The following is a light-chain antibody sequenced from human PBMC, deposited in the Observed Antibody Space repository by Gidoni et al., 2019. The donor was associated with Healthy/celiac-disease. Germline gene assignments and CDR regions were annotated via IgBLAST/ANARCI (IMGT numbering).Light chain of an antibody. J-gene: IGKJ2*03. Sequence: DIQMTQSPSSLSASVGDRVTITCRASQSISSYLNWYQQKPGKAPSLQSGVPSRFRGSGSGTDFTLPNSRLQPEDFATYYCQQSYSTLYSFGQGTKLEIK. CDR3: QQSYSTLYS. CDR1: QSISSY. V-gene: IGKV1-39*01.